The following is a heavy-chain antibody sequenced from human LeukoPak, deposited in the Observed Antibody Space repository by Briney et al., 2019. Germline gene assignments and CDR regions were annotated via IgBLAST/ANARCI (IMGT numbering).Heavy chain of an antibody. J-gene: IGHJ4*02. CDR3: ARAPTTVVTPDFIDY. CDR1: GGSFSSYY. D-gene: IGHD4-23*01. CDR2: IYNCEST. Sequence: PSDTVSLTCNVSGGSFSSYYWSWIRQPPGKGLEWIGYIYNCESTNHNPSHKSRVTISLDTSKNQFALKLSSVTAADTAVYYCARAPTTVVTPDFIDYWGQGTLVTVSS. V-gene: IGHV4-59*07.